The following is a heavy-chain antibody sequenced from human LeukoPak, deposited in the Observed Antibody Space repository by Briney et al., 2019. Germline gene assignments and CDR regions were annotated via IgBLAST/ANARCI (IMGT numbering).Heavy chain of an antibody. CDR3: ARGGSYSGNWFDP. J-gene: IGHJ5*02. V-gene: IGHV3-33*01. Sequence: GGSLRLSCAASGFTFSSYGMHWVRQAPGKGLEWVAVIWYDGSNKYYADSVEGRFTISRDNSKNTLYLQMNSLRAEDTAVYYCARGGSYSGNWFDPWGQGTLVTVSS. D-gene: IGHD1-26*01. CDR1: GFTFSSYG. CDR2: IWYDGSNK.